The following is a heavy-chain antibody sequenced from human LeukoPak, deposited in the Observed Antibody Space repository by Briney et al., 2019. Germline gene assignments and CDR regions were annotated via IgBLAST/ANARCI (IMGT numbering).Heavy chain of an antibody. CDR1: GASVSSHY. V-gene: IGHV4-4*07. J-gene: IGHJ2*01. CDR2: VYTSGYT. Sequence: KSSGTLSLTCTVPGASVSSHYWSWIRAPAGKGLEWIGRVYTSGYTNYNPSLKRRVNMSADTSKTQFSLRLTSATAADAAVYYCARGSRTIPIWYFDLWGRGSLVTVSS. D-gene: IGHD1/OR15-1a*01. CDR3: ARGSRTIPIWYFDL.